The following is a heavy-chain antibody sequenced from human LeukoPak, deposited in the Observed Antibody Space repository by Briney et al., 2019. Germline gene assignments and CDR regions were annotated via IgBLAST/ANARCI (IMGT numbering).Heavy chain of an antibody. D-gene: IGHD4-17*01. V-gene: IGHV3-30*04. CDR2: ISYDGSQK. CDR3: ARGSYGDSN. J-gene: IGHJ4*02. CDR1: GFTFSSYA. Sequence: GRSLRLSCAASGFTFSSYAMHWVRQAPGKGLEWVAVISYDGSQKYHADSVKGRFTISRDNSKNTLSLQMNSLRAEDTAVYYCARGSYGDSNWGQGTLVTVSS.